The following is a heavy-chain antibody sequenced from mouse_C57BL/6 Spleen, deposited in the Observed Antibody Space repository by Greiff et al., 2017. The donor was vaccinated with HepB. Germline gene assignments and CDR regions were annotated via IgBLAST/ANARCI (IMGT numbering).Heavy chain of an antibody. V-gene: IGHV14-1*01. D-gene: IGHD2-2*01. J-gene: IGHJ2*01. CDR1: GFNIKDYY. Sequence: VQLQQSGAELVRPRASVKLSCTASGFNIKDYYMHWVKQRPEQGLEWIGRIDPEDGDTEYAPKFQGKATMTADTSSNTAYLQLSSLTAEDTAVYYCTTPGGHDALFDYWGQGTTLTVSS. CDR3: TTPGGHDALFDY. CDR2: IDPEDGDT.